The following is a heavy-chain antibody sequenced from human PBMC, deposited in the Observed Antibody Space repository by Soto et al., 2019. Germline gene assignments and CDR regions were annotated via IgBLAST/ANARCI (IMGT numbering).Heavy chain of an antibody. CDR3: ARKRSSVVTQAYFDV. CDR1: GDSISSRSYY. CDR2: IYYSGST. Sequence: SETLSLTCTVTGDSISSRSYYWGWIRQPPGKGLEWIGSIYYSGSTYNNPSLRSRVSMSIDTSKDQFSLKLESVTAADTALYFCARKRSSVVTQAYFDVWGRGPLVTVSS. J-gene: IGHJ4*02. V-gene: IGHV4-39*01. D-gene: IGHD2-21*02.